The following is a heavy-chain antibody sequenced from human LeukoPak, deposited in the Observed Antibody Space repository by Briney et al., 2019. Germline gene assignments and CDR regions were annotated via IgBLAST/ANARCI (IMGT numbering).Heavy chain of an antibody. J-gene: IGHJ4*02. CDR2: IYYSGST. D-gene: IGHD3-10*01. Sequence: SETLSLTCTVSGGSISSYYWSWIRQPPGKGLEWIGYIYYSGSTNYNPSLKSRVTISVDTSKNQLSLKLSSVTAADTAVYYCARVAWFGESEGNFDYWGQGTLVTVSS. CDR3: ARVAWFGESEGNFDY. V-gene: IGHV4-59*01. CDR1: GGSISSYY.